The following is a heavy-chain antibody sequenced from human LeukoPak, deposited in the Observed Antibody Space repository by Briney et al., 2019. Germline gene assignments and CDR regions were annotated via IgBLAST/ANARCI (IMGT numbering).Heavy chain of an antibody. CDR1: GFSFSDYA. D-gene: IGHD6-19*01. V-gene: IGHV3-30-3*01. CDR3: ARDKQWLYCFDQ. Sequence: PERSLRLTCGASGFSFSDYAMHWVRQAPAKGLEWVAVISYDGNNKHYADSVKGRFTISRDNSKNTLYLQMNSLRAEDTAVYYCARDKQWLYCFDQWGQGTPVTVSS. J-gene: IGHJ4*02. CDR2: ISYDGNNK.